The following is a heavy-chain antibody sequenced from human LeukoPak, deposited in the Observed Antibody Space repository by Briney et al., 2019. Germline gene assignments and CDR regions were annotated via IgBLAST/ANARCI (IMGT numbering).Heavy chain of an antibody. CDR2: IKQDGSEK. Sequence: GGSLRLSCAASGFTFSSYWMSWVRQAPGKGLEWVANIKQDGSEKYYVDSVKGRFTISRDNAKNSLYLQMNSLRAEDTAVYYCARVGRYFDWRMDVWGQGTTVTVSS. CDR3: ARVGRYFDWRMDV. CDR1: GFTFSSYW. D-gene: IGHD3-9*01. V-gene: IGHV3-7*01. J-gene: IGHJ6*02.